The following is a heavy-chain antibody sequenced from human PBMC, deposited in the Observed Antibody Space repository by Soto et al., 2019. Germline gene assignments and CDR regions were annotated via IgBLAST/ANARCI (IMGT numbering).Heavy chain of an antibody. J-gene: IGHJ4*02. Sequence: GGSLRLSCGASGFTFSSHYMSWVRQAPGKGLEWVANINRDGSEKNYVDSVKGRFTISRDNAKNSLYLQMNSLRAEDTAVYYCGRDGGVRRIDYWGQGTLVTVSS. V-gene: IGHV3-7*01. CDR1: GFTFSSHY. CDR3: GRDGGVRRIDY. CDR2: INRDGSEK. D-gene: IGHD2-8*02.